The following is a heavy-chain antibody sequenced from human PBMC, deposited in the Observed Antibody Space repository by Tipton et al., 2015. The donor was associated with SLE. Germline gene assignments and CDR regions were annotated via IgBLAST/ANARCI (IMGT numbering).Heavy chain of an antibody. J-gene: IGHJ6*02. CDR1: GFPFSSYG. CDR2: IRYDGSDK. CDR3: AKDGGFANWGSPNYYNGMDV. V-gene: IGHV3-30*02. Sequence: SLRLSCAASGFPFSSYGMHWVRQAPGKGLEWVAFIRYDGSDKSFADSVKGRFTITRDNSKSTLYLQMNSVRPEDTAVYYCAKDGGFANWGSPNYYNGMDVWGQGTTVTVSS. D-gene: IGHD7-27*01.